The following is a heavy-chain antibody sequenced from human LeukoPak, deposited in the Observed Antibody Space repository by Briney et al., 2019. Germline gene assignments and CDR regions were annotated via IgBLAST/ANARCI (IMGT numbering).Heavy chain of an antibody. Sequence: GGSLRLSCAASGFTFSSYSMNWVRQAPGKGLEWVSYISSSSSYIYYADSVKGRFTISRDNAKNSLYLQMNSLRAEDTAVYYCARPTSSSSWYVHPFDYWGQGTLVTVSS. D-gene: IGHD6-13*01. CDR1: GFTFSSYS. J-gene: IGHJ4*02. V-gene: IGHV3-21*05. CDR2: ISSSSSYI. CDR3: ARPTSSSSWYVHPFDY.